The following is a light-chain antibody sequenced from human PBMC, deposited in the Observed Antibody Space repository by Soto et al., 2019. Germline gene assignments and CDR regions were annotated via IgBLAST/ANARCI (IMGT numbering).Light chain of an antibody. CDR1: QDISNY. CDR3: HQSYSVPWT. Sequence: DIQMTQSPSSLSTSVGDRVTITCQASQDISNYLNWYQQKPGKAPKLLIYGASNLETGVPSRFSGGRSGTDFTFTISSLQPEDIATYYCHQSYSVPWTFGQGTKVEIK. V-gene: IGKV1-33*01. CDR2: GAS. J-gene: IGKJ1*01.